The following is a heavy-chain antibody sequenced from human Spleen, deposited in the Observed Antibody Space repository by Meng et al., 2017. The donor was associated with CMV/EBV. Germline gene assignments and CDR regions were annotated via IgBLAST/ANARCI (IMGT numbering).Heavy chain of an antibody. J-gene: IGHJ4*02. D-gene: IGHD2-8*01. CDR1: GFTFDDYA. CDR2: ISWNSGSI. Sequence: SLKISCAASGFTFDDYAMHWVRQAPGKGLEWVSGISWNSGSIGYADSVKGRFTISRDNSKNTLYLQMNSLRAEDTAVYYCAKDVHTGVIDYWGQGALVTVSS. CDR3: AKDVHTGVIDY. V-gene: IGHV3-9*01.